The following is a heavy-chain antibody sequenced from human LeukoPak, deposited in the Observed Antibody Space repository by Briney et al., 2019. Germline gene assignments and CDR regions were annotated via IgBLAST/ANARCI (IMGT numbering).Heavy chain of an antibody. J-gene: IGHJ4*02. CDR1: GITVSYNF. CDR2: IYSDSSA. Sequence: GGSLRLSRAASGITVSYNFMSWVRQAPGKGLEWVSVIYSDSSADYADSVKGRFTISRDDAKNTLYLQMNSLRAGDTAVYYCARAPRPFDNSDYYFDYWGQGSLVTVSS. CDR3: ARAPRPFDNSDYYFDY. D-gene: IGHD6-25*01. V-gene: IGHV3-53*01.